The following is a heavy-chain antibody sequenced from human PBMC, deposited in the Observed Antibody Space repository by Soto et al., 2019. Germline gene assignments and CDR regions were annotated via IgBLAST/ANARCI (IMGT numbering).Heavy chain of an antibody. J-gene: IGHJ6*02. CDR2: IYTSGST. CDR3: AGVVVVAATRLDV. V-gene: IGHV4-4*07. Sequence: SETLSLTCTVSGGSIISYYWSWMRQPAGKGLEWIGRIYTSGSTNYNPSLKSRVTMSVDTSKNQFSLKLSSVTAADTAVYYCAGVVVVAATRLDVWGQGTTVTVSS. CDR1: GGSIISYY. D-gene: IGHD2-15*01.